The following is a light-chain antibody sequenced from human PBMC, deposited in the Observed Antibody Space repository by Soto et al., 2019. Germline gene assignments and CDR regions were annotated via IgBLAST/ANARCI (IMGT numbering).Light chain of an antibody. V-gene: IGLV2-14*01. CDR1: SSDVGDYNY. CDR3: SSYTSSSTLDV. J-gene: IGLJ1*01. CDR2: EVS. Sequence: QSVLTQPASVSGSPGQSITISCTGTSSDVGDYNYVSWYQQHPGKAPKLMIYEVSNRPSGVANRFSGSKSGNTASLTISGLQAEDEADYYCSSYTSSSTLDVFGTGTNVTVL.